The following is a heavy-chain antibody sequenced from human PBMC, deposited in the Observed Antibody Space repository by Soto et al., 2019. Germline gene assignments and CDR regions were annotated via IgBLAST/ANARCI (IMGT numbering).Heavy chain of an antibody. D-gene: IGHD3-3*01. CDR2: ISGSGGST. V-gene: IGHV3-23*01. Sequence: WGSLRLSCAASGCTFSSYARSWVRQAPGKGLEWVSAISGSGGSTYYADSVKGRFTISRDNSKNTLYLQMNSLRAEDTAVYYCAKGNDFWSGYSHKWFDPWGQGTLVNVS. J-gene: IGHJ5*02. CDR1: GCTFSSYA. CDR3: AKGNDFWSGYSHKWFDP.